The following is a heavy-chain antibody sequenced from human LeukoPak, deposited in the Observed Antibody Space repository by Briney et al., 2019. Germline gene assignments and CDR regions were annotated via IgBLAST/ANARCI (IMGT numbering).Heavy chain of an antibody. D-gene: IGHD5-12*01. CDR2: ISYDARNK. J-gene: IGHJ3*02. CDR1: GSTFSRHS. V-gene: IGHV3-30*03. CDR3: ARGTTDIVADISDAFDI. Sequence: PGGSLRLSCAASGSTFSRHSMNWVRQAPGKGLEWVAAISYDARNKYYAVSVRGRFTISRDNSRNTLFLQLNSLKAEDTAVYFCARGTTDIVADISDAFDIWGQGSVVTVSS.